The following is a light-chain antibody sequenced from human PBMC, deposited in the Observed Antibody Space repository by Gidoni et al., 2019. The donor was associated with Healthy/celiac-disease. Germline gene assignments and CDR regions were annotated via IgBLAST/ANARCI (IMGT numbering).Light chain of an antibody. Sequence: EIVMTQSPATLSVSPGERATLSCRASQSVSSNLAWYRQKPGQAPRLLLYGASTRATGIPAMFSGSGSGTEFTHTIRSLQSEDFAVYYCQRYNNWPRTFGQGTKVEIK. J-gene: IGKJ1*01. CDR2: GAS. V-gene: IGKV3-15*01. CDR3: QRYNNWPRT. CDR1: QSVSSN.